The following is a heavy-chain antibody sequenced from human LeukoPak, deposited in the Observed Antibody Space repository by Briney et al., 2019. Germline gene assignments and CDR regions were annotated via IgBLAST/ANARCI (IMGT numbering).Heavy chain of an antibody. J-gene: IGHJ3*02. V-gene: IGHV1-24*01. D-gene: IGHD6-13*01. CDR1: GYTLTELS. Sequence: ASVKVSCKVSGYTLTELSMHWVQQTPGTGLEWMGGFDPEDGETLYAQKFQGRVTMTEDTSTDTAYMELSSLRSEDTAVYYCAFLSWTDAFDIWGRGTLVTVSS. CDR2: FDPEDGET. CDR3: AFLSWTDAFDI.